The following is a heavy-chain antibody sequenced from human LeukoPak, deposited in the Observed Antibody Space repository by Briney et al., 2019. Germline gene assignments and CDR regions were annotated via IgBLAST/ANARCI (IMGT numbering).Heavy chain of an antibody. CDR1: GFTFNSYA. CDR3: ARKGLRYFDWLSD. CDR2: ISYDGSNK. D-gene: IGHD3-9*01. J-gene: IGHJ1*01. Sequence: GGSLRLSCTASGFTFNSYAMHWVRQAPGKGLEWVAVISYDGSNKYYADSVKGRFTISRDNSKNTLYLQMNSLRAEDTAVYYCARKGLRYFDWLSDWGQGTLVTVSS. V-gene: IGHV3-30*14.